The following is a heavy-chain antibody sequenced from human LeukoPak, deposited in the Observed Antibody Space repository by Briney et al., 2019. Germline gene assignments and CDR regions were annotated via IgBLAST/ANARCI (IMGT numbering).Heavy chain of an antibody. D-gene: IGHD3-10*01. CDR2: ISGSGGST. CDR3: AGPLWFGEFHWFDP. J-gene: IGHJ5*02. Sequence: ASVKVSCKVSGYTLTELSMRWVRQAPGKGLEWVSAISGSGGSTYYADSVKGRFTISRDNSKNTLYLQMNSLRAEDTAVYYCAGPLWFGEFHWFDPWGQGTLVTVSS. V-gene: IGHV3-23*01. CDR1: GYTLTELS.